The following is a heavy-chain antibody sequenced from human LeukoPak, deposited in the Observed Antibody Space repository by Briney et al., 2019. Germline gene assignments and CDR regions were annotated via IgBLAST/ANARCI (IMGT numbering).Heavy chain of an antibody. Sequence: ASVTVSCKSSGYTFTGYYMHWVRQAPGQGLGWVGWINPNSGGTNYAQKFQGRVTMTRDTSISTAYMELSRLRSDDTAVYYCARAGVSYYYDSSGYFDYWGQGTLVTVSS. CDR2: INPNSGGT. D-gene: IGHD3-22*01. V-gene: IGHV1-2*02. J-gene: IGHJ4*02. CDR3: ARAGVSYYYDSSGYFDY. CDR1: GYTFTGYY.